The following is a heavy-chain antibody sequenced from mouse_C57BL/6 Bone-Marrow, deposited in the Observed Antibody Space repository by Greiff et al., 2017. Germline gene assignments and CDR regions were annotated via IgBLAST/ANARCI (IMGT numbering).Heavy chain of an antibody. V-gene: IGHV1-7*01. D-gene: IGHD2-5*01. J-gene: IGHJ4*01. CDR2: INPSSGYT. CDR1: GYTFTSYW. Sequence: VQLQQSGAELAKPGASVKLSCKASGYTFTSYWMHWVKQRPGQGLEWIGYINPSSGYTKYNQKFKDKATLTADKSSSTAYMQLSSLTYEDSAVDYCARGYYSNYYAMDYWGQGTSVTVSS. CDR3: ARGYYSNYYAMDY.